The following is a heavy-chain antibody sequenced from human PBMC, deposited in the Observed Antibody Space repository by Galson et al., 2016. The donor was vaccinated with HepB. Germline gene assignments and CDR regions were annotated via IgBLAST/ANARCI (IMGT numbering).Heavy chain of an antibody. CDR2: TSYDGCNK. CDR1: GFTFSSYA. D-gene: IGHD3-3*01. Sequence: SLRLSCAASGFTFSSYAIHWVRQAPRKGLAWVEVTSYDGCNKYFADSVKGRFDISRDNSKTTLYLQMNSLRADDTAVYYCARDRKGYDVWSGYGVFYYSCMDVWGQGTTVTVSS. J-gene: IGHJ6*02. V-gene: IGHV3-30*09. CDR3: ARDRKGYDVWSGYGVFYYSCMDV.